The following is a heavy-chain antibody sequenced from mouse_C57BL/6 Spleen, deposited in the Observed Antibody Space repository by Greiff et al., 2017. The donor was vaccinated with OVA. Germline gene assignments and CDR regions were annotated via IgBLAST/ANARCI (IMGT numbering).Heavy chain of an antibody. J-gene: IGHJ4*01. CDR3: ARSRAGGAMDY. CDR2: IDPSDSYT. CDR1: GYTFTSYW. Sequence: QVQLQQPGAELVMPGASVKLSCKASGYTFTSYWMHWVKQRPGQGLEWIGEIDPSDSYTNYNQKFKGKSTLTVDKSSSTAYMQLSSLTSEDSAVYYCARSRAGGAMDYWGQGTSVTVSS. V-gene: IGHV1-69*01.